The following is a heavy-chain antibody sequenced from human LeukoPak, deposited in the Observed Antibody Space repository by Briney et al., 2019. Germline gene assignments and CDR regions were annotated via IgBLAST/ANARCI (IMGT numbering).Heavy chain of an antibody. Sequence: GGSLRLSCAASGFTFDDYAMHWVRQAPGKGLEWVSAISWNSGSIGYADSVKGRFTISRDNAKNSLYLQMNSLRTEDTALYFCAKGHTSGLGASYLDYWGQGTLATVSS. V-gene: IGHV3-9*01. CDR2: ISWNSGSI. D-gene: IGHD3-16*01. J-gene: IGHJ4*02. CDR3: AKGHTSGLGASYLDY. CDR1: GFTFDDYA.